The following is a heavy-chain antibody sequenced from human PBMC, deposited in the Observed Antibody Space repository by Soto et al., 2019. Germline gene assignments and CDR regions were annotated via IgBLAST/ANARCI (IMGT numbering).Heavy chain of an antibody. CDR1: GGTVSSYA. D-gene: IGHD3-22*01. V-gene: IGHV1-69*01. CDR2: FIPIFVSA. J-gene: IGHJ4*02. Sequence: QVHLVQSGAEVKKPGSSVKVSCKASGGTVSSYAITWVRQAPGKGLEWMGVFIPIFVSAHYAQKFQGRVTITADESTSTDYMELSGLRSEDTAIDYCARDLSSDSTGFRGYDLWGQGTLVTVSS. CDR3: ARDLSSDSTGFRGYDL.